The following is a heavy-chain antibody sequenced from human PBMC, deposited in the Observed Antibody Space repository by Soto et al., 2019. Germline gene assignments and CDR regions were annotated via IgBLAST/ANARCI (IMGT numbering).Heavy chain of an antibody. CDR3: GGFCTNGVCYNAGFD. D-gene: IGHD2-8*01. Sequence: GGSLRLSWSASGFRFSSYDMSWVRQAPGKGLEWVSAISGSGGSTYYADSVKGRFTISRDNSKKTVYLQMNSLRPEDTAVYYCGGFCTNGVCYNAGFDWGQGTLATVPS. CDR1: GFRFSSYD. J-gene: IGHJ4*02. V-gene: IGHV3-23*01. CDR2: ISGSGGST.